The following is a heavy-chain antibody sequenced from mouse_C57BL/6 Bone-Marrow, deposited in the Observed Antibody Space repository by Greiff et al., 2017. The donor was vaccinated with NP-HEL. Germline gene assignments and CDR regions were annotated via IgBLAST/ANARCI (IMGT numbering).Heavy chain of an antibody. V-gene: IGHV1-81*01. J-gene: IGHJ3*01. Sequence: VHLVESGAELARPGASVKLSCKASGYTFTSYGISWVKQRTGQGLEWIGEIYPRSGNTYYNEKFKGKATLTADKSSSTAYMELRSLTSEDSAVYFCAREGNGGWFAYWGRGTLVTVSA. CDR2: IYPRSGNT. CDR3: AREGNGGWFAY. CDR1: GYTFTSYG.